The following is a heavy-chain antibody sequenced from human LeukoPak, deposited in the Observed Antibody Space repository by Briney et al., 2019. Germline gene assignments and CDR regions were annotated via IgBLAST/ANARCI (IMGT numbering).Heavy chain of an antibody. D-gene: IGHD5-24*01. CDR1: GGTFSSYA. J-gene: IGHJ6*02. Sequence: WASVKVSCKASGGTFSSYAISWVRQAPGQGLEWMGGIIPIFGTANYAQKFQGRVTITADESTSTAYMELSSLRSEDTAVYYCARGGGDGYNHDYYYGMDVWGQGTTVTVSS. CDR2: IIPIFGTA. CDR3: ARGGGDGYNHDYYYGMDV. V-gene: IGHV1-69*13.